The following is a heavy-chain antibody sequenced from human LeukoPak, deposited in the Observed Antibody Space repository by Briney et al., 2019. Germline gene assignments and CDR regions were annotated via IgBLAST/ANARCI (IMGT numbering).Heavy chain of an antibody. CDR1: GYSFTNFW. V-gene: IGHV5-51*01. J-gene: IGHJ4*02. CDR3: ASRKKGMATAGFDY. D-gene: IGHD5-24*01. CDR2: IYPGDSDT. Sequence: GESLKISCKGSGYSFTNFWIGWVRQMPGKGLEWMGIIYPGDSDTRYSPSFQGQVTISAEKSISTAYLQWSSLKASDTALYYCASRKKGMATAGFDYWGQGTLVTVSS.